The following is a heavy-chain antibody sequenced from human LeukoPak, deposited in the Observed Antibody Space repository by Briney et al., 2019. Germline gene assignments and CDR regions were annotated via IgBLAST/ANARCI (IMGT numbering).Heavy chain of an antibody. CDR3: ARSRRYDFWTGQDSFDY. Sequence: GGSLRLSCAASGFTFSSYSMNWVRQAPGKGLEWVSSISSSSSYIYYADSVKGRFTISRDNAKNSLYLQMNSLRAEDTAVYYCARSRRYDFWTGQDSFDYWGQGTLVTVSS. D-gene: IGHD3-3*01. CDR1: GFTFSSYS. V-gene: IGHV3-21*01. J-gene: IGHJ4*02. CDR2: ISSSSSYI.